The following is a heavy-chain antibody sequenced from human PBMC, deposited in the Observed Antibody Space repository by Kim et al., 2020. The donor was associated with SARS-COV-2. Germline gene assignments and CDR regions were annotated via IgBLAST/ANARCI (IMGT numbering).Heavy chain of an antibody. CDR3: AKDRGYCGGECYSGGWFDP. Sequence: GGSLRLSCAGSGFPFSNYGMSWVRQAPGKGLEWVAAITANGGSTDYADSVKGRFAISRDNSKDTLYLQINSLRAEDTARYYCAKDRGYCGGECYSGGWFDPWGQGTLVTVSS. J-gene: IGHJ5*02. V-gene: IGHV3-23*01. CDR1: GFPFSNYG. D-gene: IGHD2-21*01. CDR2: ITANGGST.